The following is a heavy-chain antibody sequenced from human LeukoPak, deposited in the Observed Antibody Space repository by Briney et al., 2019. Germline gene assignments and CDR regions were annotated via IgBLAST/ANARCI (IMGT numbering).Heavy chain of an antibody. Sequence: SETLSLTCTVSGGSISSSNFYWGWVRRPPGKGLEWIGNIYYDGSTYYNPSLKSRVTISVDTSKSQFSLKLSSVTAADTALYYCARDRGKWPHDAFDXXXXXXMVTVSS. D-gene: IGHD5-12*01. CDR2: IYYDGST. CDR3: ARDRGKWPHDAFDX. CDR1: GGSISSSNFY. V-gene: IGHV4-39*07. J-gene: IGHJ3*02.